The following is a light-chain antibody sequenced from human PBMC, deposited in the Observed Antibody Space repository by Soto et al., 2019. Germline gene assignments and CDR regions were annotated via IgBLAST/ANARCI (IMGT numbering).Light chain of an antibody. CDR3: LLSDSGARV. CDR2: NTS. Sequence: QAVVTQEPSLTVSPGGTVTLTCGSSTGAVTSGHYPYWFQQKPGQAPRTLIYNTSDKHSWAPARFSGSLLGGKAALTLSGAQPEDEAEYYCLLSDSGARVFGGGTKVTVL. V-gene: IGLV7-46*01. CDR1: TGAVTSGHY. J-gene: IGLJ3*02.